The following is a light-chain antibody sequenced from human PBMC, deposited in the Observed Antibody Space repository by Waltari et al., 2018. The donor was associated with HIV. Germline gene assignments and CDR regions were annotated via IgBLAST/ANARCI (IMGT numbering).Light chain of an antibody. Sequence: QSVLPQPPSASGTPGQRVTISCSGSSSNIERNYVYWSQQLPGTAPKPLISTINQRPSGVPDRFAGSKSGTSASLAISGLRSEDEADYYCAAWNDRLSGYVFGTGTKVTV. CDR3: AAWNDRLSGYV. CDR1: SSNIERNY. CDR2: TIN. V-gene: IGLV1-47*01. J-gene: IGLJ1*01.